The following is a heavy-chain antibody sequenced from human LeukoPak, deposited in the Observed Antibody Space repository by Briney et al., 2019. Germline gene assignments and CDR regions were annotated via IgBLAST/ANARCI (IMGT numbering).Heavy chain of an antibody. V-gene: IGHV3-11*01. Sequence: GASLRLSCAASGFTFSDYYMSWIRQAPGKGLEWVSYISSSGSTIYYADSVKGRFTISRDNAKNSLYLQMSSLRAEDTAVYYCARVGVIAVAGYYYYGMDVWGQGTTVTVSS. J-gene: IGHJ6*02. D-gene: IGHD6-19*01. CDR2: ISSSGSTI. CDR1: GFTFSDYY. CDR3: ARVGVIAVAGYYYYGMDV.